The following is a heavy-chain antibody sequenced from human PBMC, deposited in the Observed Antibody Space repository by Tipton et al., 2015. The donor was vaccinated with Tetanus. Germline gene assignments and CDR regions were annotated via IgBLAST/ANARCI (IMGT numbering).Heavy chain of an antibody. Sequence: SLRLSCAASGFPFSSYAMHWVRQAPGKGLEWVSGISGSDGITYYADSVWGRFTVSRDNSKNTLYLQMNSLRADDTAVYYCAKDGCFSVGCLGSDYWGQGNLVTVSS. V-gene: IGHV3-23*01. CDR1: GFPFSSYA. CDR2: ISGSDGIT. D-gene: IGHD5/OR15-5a*01. CDR3: AKDGCFSVGCLGSDY. J-gene: IGHJ4*02.